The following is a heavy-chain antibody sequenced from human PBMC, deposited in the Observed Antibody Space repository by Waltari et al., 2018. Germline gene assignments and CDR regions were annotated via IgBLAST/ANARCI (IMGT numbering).Heavy chain of an antibody. CDR3: ARGSRYSYGPSLYFDY. V-gene: IGHV4-34*01. CDR2: INHSGST. D-gene: IGHD5-18*01. Sequence: QVQLQQWGAGLLKPSETLSLTCDVYGGSFSGYYWSWIRQPQGKGLEWSGEINHSGSTNYTPSLKSRVTISVDTSKNQFSLKLSSVTAADTAVYYCARGSRYSYGPSLYFDYWGQGTLVTVSS. J-gene: IGHJ4*02. CDR1: GGSFSGYY.